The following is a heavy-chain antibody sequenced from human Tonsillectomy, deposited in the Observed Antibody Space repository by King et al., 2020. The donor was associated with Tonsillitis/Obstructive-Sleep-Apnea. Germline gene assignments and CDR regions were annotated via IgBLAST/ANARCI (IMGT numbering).Heavy chain of an antibody. V-gene: IGHV3-15*01. CDR2: IKSKTDGGTT. D-gene: IGHD2-2*01. J-gene: IGHJ6*03. CDR3: TTKVVVVPDYYYYYYMDV. Sequence: VQLVESGGGLVKPGGSLRLSCAASGFTFSNAWMSWVRQAPGKGLEWVGRIKSKTDGGTTGYAAPVKGRFTISRDDSKNTLYLQMNSLKTEDTAVYYCTTKVVVVPDYYYYYYMDVWGKGTTVTVSS. CDR1: GFTFSNAW.